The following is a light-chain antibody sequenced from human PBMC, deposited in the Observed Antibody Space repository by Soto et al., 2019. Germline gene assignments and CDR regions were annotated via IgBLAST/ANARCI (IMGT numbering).Light chain of an antibody. CDR2: LEGSGSY. V-gene: IGLV4-60*02. Sequence: QLVLTQSSSASASLGSSVKLTCTLSSGHSSYIIAWHQQQPGKAPRYLMKLEGSGSYNKGSGVPDRFSGSSSGADRYLTISNLQFEDEADYYCETWDSTRVVFGGGTQLTVL. J-gene: IGLJ2*01. CDR3: ETWDSTRVV. CDR1: SGHSSYI.